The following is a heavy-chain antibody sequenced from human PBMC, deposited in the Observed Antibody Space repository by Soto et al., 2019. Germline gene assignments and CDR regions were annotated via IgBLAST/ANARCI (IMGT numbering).Heavy chain of an antibody. CDR2: IYHSGST. V-gene: IGHV4-4*02. D-gene: IGHD6-13*01. Sequence: QVQLQESGPGLVKPSGTLSLTCAVSGGSISSSNWWRWVRQPPGKGLEWIGEIYHSGSTNYNPSLKCQVTISVDKSKNQCSLKLSSVTAADTAVYYCARERIAAAGKVWYDYGMDVWGQGTTVTVSS. J-gene: IGHJ6*02. CDR1: GGSISSSNW. CDR3: ARERIAAAGKVWYDYGMDV.